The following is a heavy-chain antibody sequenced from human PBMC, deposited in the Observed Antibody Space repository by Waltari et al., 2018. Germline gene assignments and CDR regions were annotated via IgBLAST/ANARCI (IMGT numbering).Heavy chain of an antibody. J-gene: IGHJ6*02. CDR2: ITSDGSRT. CDR1: GLTFSSYW. Sequence: EVQLVESGGGSVQPGGSRRLSCVASGLTFSSYWMHWVRHAPGKGLVWVSGITSDGSRTRYADSVKGLFTISRDNAKNTLFLQMSGLRDEDAAVYYCATHRPGGLGMDVWGQGTTVTVSS. V-gene: IGHV3-74*01. CDR3: ATHRPGGLGMDV. D-gene: IGHD2-15*01.